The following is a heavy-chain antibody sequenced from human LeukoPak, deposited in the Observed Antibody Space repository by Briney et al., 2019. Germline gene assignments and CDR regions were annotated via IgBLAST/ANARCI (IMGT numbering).Heavy chain of an antibody. CDR1: GYRFTSYW. V-gene: IGHV5-51*01. Sequence: GESLKISCKGSGYRFTSYWIGWMRQMPGKGLEWMGIIYPGDSDTRYSPSFQGQVTISVDKSISTAYLQWSSLKASDTAMYYCARQGGDYVWGSYRYTEFDYWGQGTLVTVSS. CDR3: ARQGGDYVWGSYRYTEFDY. CDR2: IYPGDSDT. J-gene: IGHJ4*02. D-gene: IGHD3-16*02.